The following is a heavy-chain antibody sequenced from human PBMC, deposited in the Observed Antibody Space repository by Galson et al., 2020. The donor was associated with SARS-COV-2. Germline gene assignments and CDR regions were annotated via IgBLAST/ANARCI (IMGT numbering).Heavy chain of an antibody. CDR1: GYSFTSYW. CDR2: IYPGDSDT. Sequence: GGSLRLSCKGSGYSFTSYWIGWVRQMPGKGLEWMGIIYPGDSDTRYSPSFQGQVTISADKSISTAYLQWSSLKASDTAMYYCARLGGSSWTNYYYYYYMDVWGKGTTVTVSS. CDR3: ARLGGSSWTNYYYYYYMDV. D-gene: IGHD6-13*01. J-gene: IGHJ6*03. V-gene: IGHV5-51*01.